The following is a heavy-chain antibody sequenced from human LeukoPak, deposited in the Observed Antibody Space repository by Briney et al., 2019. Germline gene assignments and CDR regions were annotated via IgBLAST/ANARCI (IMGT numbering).Heavy chain of an antibody. CDR1: GFTFSSYW. Sequence: GGSLRLSCAASGFTFSSYWMHWVRQPPGKGLVWVSRINTDGTTTSYADSVKGRFTISRDNAKNTLYLQMNSLGAEDTAVYYCARPSGTYPWFDPWGQGTPVTVSS. CDR3: ARPSGTYPWFDP. D-gene: IGHD1-26*01. J-gene: IGHJ5*02. V-gene: IGHV3-74*01. CDR2: INTDGTTT.